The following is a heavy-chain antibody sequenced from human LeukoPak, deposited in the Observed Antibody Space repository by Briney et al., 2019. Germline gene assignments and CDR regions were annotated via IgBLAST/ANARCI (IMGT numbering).Heavy chain of an antibody. CDR2: ISSSSSYI. CDR1: GFTFSSYS. D-gene: IGHD6-13*01. V-gene: IGHV3-21*01. J-gene: IGHJ4*02. Sequence: GGSLRLSCAASGFTFSSYSMNWVRQAPGKGLEMVSSISSSSSYIYYADSVKGRFTISTDNAKNSLYLQMNSLRAEDTAVYYCARASSSWDRFDYWGQGTLVTVSS. CDR3: ARASSSWDRFDY.